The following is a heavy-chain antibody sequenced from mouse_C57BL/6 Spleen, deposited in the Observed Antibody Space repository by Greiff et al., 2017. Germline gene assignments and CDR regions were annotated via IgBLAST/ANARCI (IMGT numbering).Heavy chain of an antibody. D-gene: IGHD4-1*01. J-gene: IGHJ1*03. Sequence: EVKLMESEGGLVQPGSSMTLSCTASGFSFSDYYVAWVRQVPEKGLEWVANINYDGSSTYYLASVKSRFIISRDNAKNILYLQMSSLKSEDTATYYCARDAGGDFDVWGTGTTVTVSS. CDR3: ARDAGGDFDV. CDR2: INYDGSST. CDR1: GFSFSDYY. V-gene: IGHV5-16*01.